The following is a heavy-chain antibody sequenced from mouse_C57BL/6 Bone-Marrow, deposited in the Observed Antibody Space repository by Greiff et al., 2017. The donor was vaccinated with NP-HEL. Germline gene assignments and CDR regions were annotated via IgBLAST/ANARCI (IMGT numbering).Heavy chain of an antibody. CDR1: GYTFTSYW. CDR3: ATRYRYFEV. J-gene: IGHJ1*03. Sequence: QVQLQQPGAELVMPGASVKLSCKASGYTFTSYWMHWVKQRPGQGLEWIGEIDPSDSYTNYNQKFKGKSTLTVDKSSSTAYMQLSSLTSEDSAVYCFATRYRYFEVWGTGTTVTVSS. V-gene: IGHV1-69*01. CDR2: IDPSDSYT.